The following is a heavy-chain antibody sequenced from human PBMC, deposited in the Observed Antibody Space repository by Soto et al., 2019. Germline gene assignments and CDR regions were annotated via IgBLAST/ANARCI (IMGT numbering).Heavy chain of an antibody. CDR3: TRDSSYYGAGRGVLDY. CDR2: IYGSGGGST. CDR1: GFTVNNNY. V-gene: IGHV3-66*01. J-gene: IGHJ4*01. D-gene: IGHD3-10*01. Sequence: VQLVESGGGLVQPGGSLRLSCVVSGFTVNNNYVSWVHQSPEKGLEWVAVIYGSGGGSTDYAESVRGRFTVSRDTSKNTLYLQMNRLRAEDTAMYHCTRDSSYYGAGRGVLDYWGQGTLVTVSS.